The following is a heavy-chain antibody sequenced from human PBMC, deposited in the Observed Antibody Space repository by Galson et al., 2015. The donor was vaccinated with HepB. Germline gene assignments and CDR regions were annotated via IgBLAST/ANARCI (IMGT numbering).Heavy chain of an antibody. V-gene: IGHV1-18*01. D-gene: IGHD6-13*01. J-gene: IGHJ4*02. CDR2: ISAYNGNT. CDR1: GYTFTSYG. CDR3: ARDNTYSSSWYYRPRPFDY. Sequence: SVKVSCKASGYTFTSYGISWVRQAPGQGLEWMGWISAYNGNTNYAQKLQGRVTMTTDTSTSTAYMELRSLRSDDTAVYYCARDNTYSSSWYYRPRPFDYWGQGTLVTVSS.